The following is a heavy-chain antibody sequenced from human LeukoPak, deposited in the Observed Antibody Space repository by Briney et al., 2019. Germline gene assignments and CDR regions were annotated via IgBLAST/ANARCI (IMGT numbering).Heavy chain of an antibody. CDR2: SSAFSANT. V-gene: IGHV1-18*01. J-gene: IGHJ4*02. D-gene: IGHD3-16*01. Sequence: ASVKVSCKASGYTFSNYGISWVRQAPGQGLEWMGWSSAFSANTNYAQKFQGRATMTTDTSTSTVYMELRSLTSDDAAVYYCATKRGGSPEDYWGQGTLATVSS. CDR3: ATKRGGSPEDY. CDR1: GYTFSNYG.